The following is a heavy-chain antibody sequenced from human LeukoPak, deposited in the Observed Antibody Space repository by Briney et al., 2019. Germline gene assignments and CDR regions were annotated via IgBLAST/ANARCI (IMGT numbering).Heavy chain of an antibody. CDR2: IHWNGGST. D-gene: IGHD3-10*01. CDR1: GFTFDDYG. V-gene: IGHV3-20*01. Sequence: GGSLRLSCAASGFTFDDYGMSWVRQAPGKGLEWVSGIHWNGGSTGYADSVKGRFTISRDNAKNSLYLQMNSLRAEDTALYHCARVLKNYYGSGSYYSDYWGQGTLVTVSS. CDR3: ARVLKNYYGSGSYYSDY. J-gene: IGHJ4*02.